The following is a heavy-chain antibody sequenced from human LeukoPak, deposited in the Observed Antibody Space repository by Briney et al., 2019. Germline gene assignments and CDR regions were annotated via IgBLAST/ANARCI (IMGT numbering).Heavy chain of an antibody. CDR2: ISASGGGT. V-gene: IGHV3-23*01. J-gene: IGHJ4*02. D-gene: IGHD5-12*01. Sequence: PGGSLRLSCAASGITFSSYAMSWVRQAPGKGLEWVSGISASGGGTSYADSVKGRFTISRDNSKNTLYLQMNSLRAEDTAVYYCAKYVGIVATTTSYFDYWGQGTLVTVSS. CDR1: GITFSSYA. CDR3: AKYVGIVATTTSYFDY.